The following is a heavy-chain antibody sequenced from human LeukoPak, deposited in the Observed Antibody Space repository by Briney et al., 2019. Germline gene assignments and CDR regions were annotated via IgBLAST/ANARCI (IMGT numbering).Heavy chain of an antibody. D-gene: IGHD4-23*01. CDR1: GDSISSSSSY. CDR2: IYHSGST. CDR3: ARVAVVTNFDY. V-gene: IGHV4-39*07. Sequence: SETLSLTCTVSGDSISSSSSYWGWIRQPPGKGLEWIGSIYHSGSTYYNPSLKSRVTISVDTSKNQFSLKLSSVTAADTAVYYCARVAVVTNFDYWGQGTLVTVSS. J-gene: IGHJ4*02.